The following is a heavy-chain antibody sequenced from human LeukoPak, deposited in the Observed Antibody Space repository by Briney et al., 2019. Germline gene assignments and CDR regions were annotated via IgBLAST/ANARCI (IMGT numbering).Heavy chain of an antibody. Sequence: SETLSLTCAVYGGSFSGYYWSWIRQPPGKGLEWIGEINHSGSTNYNPSLKSRVTISVDTSKNQFSLKLSSVTAADTAVYYCARGRGYSSDFDYWGQGTLATVSS. D-gene: IGHD6-25*01. J-gene: IGHJ4*02. V-gene: IGHV4-34*01. CDR2: INHSGST. CDR3: ARGRGYSSDFDY. CDR1: GGSFSGYY.